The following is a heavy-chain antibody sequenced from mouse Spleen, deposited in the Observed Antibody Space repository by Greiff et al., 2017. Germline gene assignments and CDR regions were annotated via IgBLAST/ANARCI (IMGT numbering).Heavy chain of an antibody. V-gene: IGHV1-85*01. CDR2: IYPRDGST. D-gene: IGHD1-1*01. J-gene: IGHJ4*01. Sequence: QVQLQQSGPELVKPGASVKLSCKASGYTFTSYDINWVKQRPGQGLEWIGWIYPRDGSTKYNEKFKGKATLTVDTSSSTAYMELHSLTSEDSAVYFCARRGGSSPYYAMDYWGQGTSVTVSS. CDR1: GYTFTSYD. CDR3: ARRGGSSPYYAMDY.